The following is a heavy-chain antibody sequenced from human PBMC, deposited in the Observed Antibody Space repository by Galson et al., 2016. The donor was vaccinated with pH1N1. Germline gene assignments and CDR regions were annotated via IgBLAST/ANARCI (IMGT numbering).Heavy chain of an antibody. CDR2: MRPNTGQT. Sequence: SVKVSCKVSGYPFSSHDINWVRQAPGQGLEWMGWMRPNTGQTGSAQKFQGRVTITGDTSTSTAYMELSSLRFDDTAVYFCAKESYDFRTSGYRQRVTPLEATWLDTWGQGILVAVSP. D-gene: IGHD3-3*01. J-gene: IGHJ5*02. V-gene: IGHV1-8*03. CDR3: AKESYDFRTSGYRQRVTPLEATWLDT. CDR1: GYPFSSHD.